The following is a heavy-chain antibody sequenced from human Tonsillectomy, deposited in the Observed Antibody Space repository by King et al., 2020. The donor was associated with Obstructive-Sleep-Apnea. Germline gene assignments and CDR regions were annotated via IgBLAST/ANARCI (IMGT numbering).Heavy chain of an antibody. V-gene: IGHV3-48*04. Sequence: VQLVQSGGGLVQPGGSLRLSCAASGFTFSSYSMIWVRQAPGKGLKWISYISSSGGAMFHADSVKGRFTISRDNAKRSLYLQMNSLRAEDNAVYYCARKEETYTNWFDPWGQGTLVTVSS. CDR2: ISSSGGAM. D-gene: IGHD4-11*01. CDR3: ARKEETYTNWFDP. CDR1: GFTFSSYS. J-gene: IGHJ5*02.